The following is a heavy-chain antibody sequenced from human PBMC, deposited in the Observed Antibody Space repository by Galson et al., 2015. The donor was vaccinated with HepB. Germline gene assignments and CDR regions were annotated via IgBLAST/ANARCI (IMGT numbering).Heavy chain of an antibody. J-gene: IGHJ4*02. V-gene: IGHV3-30*02. D-gene: IGHD2-21*01. Sequence: SLRLSCAASGFTFSSYGMHWVRQAPGKGLEWVAFIRHDGSDKYYADSVKGRFTISRDNSKNTLYLQMNSLRAEDTAVYCCARDQVYCGGDCYGPSGIDYWGQGTLVTVSS. CDR2: IRHDGSDK. CDR3: ARDQVYCGGDCYGPSGIDY. CDR1: GFTFSSYG.